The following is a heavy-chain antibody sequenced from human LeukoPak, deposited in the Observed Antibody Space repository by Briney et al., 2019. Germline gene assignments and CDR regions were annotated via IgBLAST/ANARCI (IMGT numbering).Heavy chain of an antibody. J-gene: IGHJ4*02. V-gene: IGHV4-4*07. D-gene: IGHD2-15*01. CDR2: IYTSGST. Sequence: SETLSLTCTVSGGSISSYSWSWVRQPAGKGLEWIGRIYTSGSTNYNPSLKSRVTMSVDTSNNQCSLKLSSVTAADTAVYYCARVSGSGPFDYWGQGTLVTVSS. CDR3: ARVSGSGPFDY. CDR1: GGSISSYS.